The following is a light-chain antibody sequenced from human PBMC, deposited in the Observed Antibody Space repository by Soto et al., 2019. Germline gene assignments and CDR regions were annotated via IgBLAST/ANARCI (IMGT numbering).Light chain of an antibody. CDR1: QSIAAS. CDR2: DVS. J-gene: IGKJ1*01. V-gene: IGKV1-5*01. Sequence: DIQMTQSPSALSASVVDTVTITCLASQSIAASLAWYQHKPGEAPKLLIYDVSSLETGVPSRFSGSGSGTEFSLTIRGLQPDDFATYYCQRYNSYSRTFGQGTKVDIK. CDR3: QRYNSYSRT.